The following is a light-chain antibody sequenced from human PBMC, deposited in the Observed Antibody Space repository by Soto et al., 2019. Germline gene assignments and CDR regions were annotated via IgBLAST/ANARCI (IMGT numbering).Light chain of an antibody. CDR2: GAS. CDR3: QQYGTSPLT. CDR1: QSVNNDY. J-gene: IGKJ4*01. V-gene: IGKV3-20*01. Sequence: ETVLTQSPGTLSLSPGERATLSCRASQSVNNDYLAWYQQRPGLAPRLLIFGASGRATGIPDRFSGSGSGTDFTLTISRLEPEDFAISYCQQYGTSPLTFGGGPKVDI.